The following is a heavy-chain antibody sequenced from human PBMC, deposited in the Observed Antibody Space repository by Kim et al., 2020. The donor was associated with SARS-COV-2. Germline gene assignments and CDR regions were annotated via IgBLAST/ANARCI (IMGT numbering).Heavy chain of an antibody. D-gene: IGHD6-19*01. V-gene: IGHV5-51*01. CDR3: ARRIAVAATAYYAMDV. CDR2: IYPGDSDT. J-gene: IGHJ6*02. CDR1: GYSFTRYW. Sequence: GESLKISCKGSGYSFTRYWIGWVRQMPGKGLEWMGIIYPGDSDTRYSPSFQGQVIISVDKSISTAYLQWNNLKASDTAIYYCARRIAVAATAYYAMDVWGQGNTVTVSS.